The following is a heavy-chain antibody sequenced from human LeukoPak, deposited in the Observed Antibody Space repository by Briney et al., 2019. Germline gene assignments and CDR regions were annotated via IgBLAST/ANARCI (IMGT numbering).Heavy chain of an antibody. Sequence: SETLSLTCTVSGGSISSSSYYWGWLRQPPGKGLVWIGSIYYSGSTYYNPTLTSRVTISAHTSKNPFSLKLSSVTAAHTDVYYCATHTPIGSIVVVSLYFDYWGQGTLVTVSS. J-gene: IGHJ4*02. CDR1: GGSISSSSYY. V-gene: IGHV4-39*01. CDR2: IYYSGST. CDR3: ATHTPIGSIVVVSLYFDY. D-gene: IGHD3-22*01.